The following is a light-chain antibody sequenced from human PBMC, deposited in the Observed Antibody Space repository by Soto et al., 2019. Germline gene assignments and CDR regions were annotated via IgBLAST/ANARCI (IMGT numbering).Light chain of an antibody. Sequence: DIQMTQSPPSLSASVGDRVTITCRASKGINNYLAWFQQQPGTAPKPLIYATSTLHSGVPSRFTGSGSGTEFTPTITSLQPEDFVTYYCQQYNSYPWTFGQGTKVEVK. CDR2: ATS. CDR3: QQYNSYPWT. J-gene: IGKJ1*01. V-gene: IGKV1-16*01. CDR1: KGINNY.